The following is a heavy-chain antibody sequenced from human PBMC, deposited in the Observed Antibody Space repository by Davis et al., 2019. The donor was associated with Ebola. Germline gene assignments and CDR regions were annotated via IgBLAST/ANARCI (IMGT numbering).Heavy chain of an antibody. Sequence: GESLKISCAASGFTFSSYGMHWVRQAPGKGLEWVAVISYDGSNKYYADSVKGRFTISRDNSKNTLYLQMNSLRPEDTALYYCAKPYLYGVDYWGQGTLVTVSS. D-gene: IGHD3-16*01. CDR3: AKPYLYGVDY. CDR2: ISYDGSNK. CDR1: GFTFSSYG. J-gene: IGHJ4*02. V-gene: IGHV3-30*18.